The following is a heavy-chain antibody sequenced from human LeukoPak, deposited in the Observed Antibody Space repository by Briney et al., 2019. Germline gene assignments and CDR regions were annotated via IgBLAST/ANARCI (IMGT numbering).Heavy chain of an antibody. Sequence: RSLRLSCAASAFTFSDSYMTCIRQAPGKGLEWGSYISGAVTTIYYADSVQGRFTISRDNAKNSLYLQMTSLRAEDTAVYYCVRGPNTWFVPWGQGTLVTVSS. D-gene: IGHD4/OR15-4a*01. J-gene: IGHJ5*02. V-gene: IGHV3-11*01. CDR3: VRGPNTWFVP. CDR2: ISGAVTTI. CDR1: AFTFSDSY.